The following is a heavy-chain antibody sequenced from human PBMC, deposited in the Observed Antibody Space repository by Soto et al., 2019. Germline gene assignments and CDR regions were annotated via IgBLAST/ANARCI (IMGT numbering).Heavy chain of an antibody. J-gene: IGHJ5*02. Sequence: ASVKVSCKASGYTFTGYYMHWVRQAPGQGLEWMGWINPNSGGTNYAQKFQGRVTMTRDTSISTAYMELSGLRSDDTAIYYCARMATFGSLNWFDPWGQGTLVTVSS. CDR3: ARMATFGSLNWFDP. V-gene: IGHV1-2*02. CDR1: GYTFTGYY. CDR2: INPNSGGT. D-gene: IGHD3-10*01.